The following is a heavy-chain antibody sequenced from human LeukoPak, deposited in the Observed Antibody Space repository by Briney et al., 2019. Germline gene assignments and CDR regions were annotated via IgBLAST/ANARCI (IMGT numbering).Heavy chain of an antibody. Sequence: GGSLRLSCAASGFTFSSYSMNWVRQAPGKGLEWVSSISSSSSYIYYADSVKGRFTISRGNAKNSLYLQMNSLRAEDTAVYYCARVGYSSSWYGAFDIWGQGTMVTVSS. CDR1: GFTFSSYS. CDR2: ISSSSSYI. J-gene: IGHJ3*02. D-gene: IGHD6-13*01. CDR3: ARVGYSSSWYGAFDI. V-gene: IGHV3-21*01.